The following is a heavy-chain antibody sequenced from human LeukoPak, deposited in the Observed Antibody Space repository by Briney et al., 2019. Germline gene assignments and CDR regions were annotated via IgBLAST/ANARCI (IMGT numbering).Heavy chain of an antibody. CDR2: ISYDGSNK. CDR1: GFTFSSYA. Sequence: GGSLRLSCAASGFTFSSYAMSWVRQAPGKGLEWVAVISYDGSNKYYADSVKGRFTISRDNSKNTLYLQMNSLRAGDTAVYYCAKHDYGDYGSRSAGNVGHYFDYWGQGTLVTVSS. D-gene: IGHD4-17*01. V-gene: IGHV3-30*18. J-gene: IGHJ4*02. CDR3: AKHDYGDYGSRSAGNVGHYFDY.